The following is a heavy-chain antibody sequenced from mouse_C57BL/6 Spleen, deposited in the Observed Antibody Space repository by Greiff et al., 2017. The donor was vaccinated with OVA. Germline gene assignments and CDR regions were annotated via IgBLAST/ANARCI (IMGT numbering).Heavy chain of an antibody. V-gene: IGHV5-12*01. D-gene: IGHD2-5*01. CDR2: ISNGGGST. J-gene: IGHJ4*01. CDR1: EFTFSDYY. Sequence: EVMLVESGGGLVQPGGSLKLSCAASEFTFSDYYMYWVRQTPEKRLEWVAYISNGGGSTYYPDTVKGRFTISRDNAKNTLYLQMSRLKSEDTAMYYCARGSNYDAMDYWGQVTSVTVSS. CDR3: ARGSNYDAMDY.